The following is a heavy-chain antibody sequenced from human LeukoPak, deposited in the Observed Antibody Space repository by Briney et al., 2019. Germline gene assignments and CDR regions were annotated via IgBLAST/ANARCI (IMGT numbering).Heavy chain of an antibody. Sequence: SETLSLTCTVSGGSISSSSYYWGWIRQPPGKGMEWIGSIYYGGSTYYNPSLKSRVTISVDTSKNQFSLKLSSVTAADTAVYYCARHGLSSGSYDYWGQGTLVTVSS. V-gene: IGHV4-39*01. D-gene: IGHD3-10*01. CDR2: IYYGGST. J-gene: IGHJ4*02. CDR1: GGSISSSSYY. CDR3: ARHGLSSGSYDY.